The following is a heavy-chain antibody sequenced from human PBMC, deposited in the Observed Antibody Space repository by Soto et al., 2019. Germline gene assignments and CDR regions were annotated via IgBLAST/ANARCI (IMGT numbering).Heavy chain of an antibody. J-gene: IGHJ6*02. CDR1: GGSISSYY. V-gene: IGHV4-59*01. Sequence: SETLSLTCTVSGGSISSYYWSWIRQPPGKGLEWIGYIYYSGSTNYNPSLKSRVTISVDTSKNQFSLKLSSVTAADTDVYYCSRGDGDGSYYYYYYGMDVWGQGTTVTVSS. CDR3: SRGDGDGSYYYYYYGMDV. D-gene: IGHD1-26*01. CDR2: IYYSGST.